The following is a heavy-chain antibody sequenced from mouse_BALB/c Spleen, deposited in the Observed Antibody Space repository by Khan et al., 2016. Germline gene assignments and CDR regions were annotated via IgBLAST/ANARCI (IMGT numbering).Heavy chain of an antibody. J-gene: IGHJ1*01. Sequence: QLVQSGPELKKPGETVKISCKASGYTFTNYGMNWVKQAPGKGLKWMGWMNTYTGEPTYADDFKGRFAFSLKTSARTAYLQINNLKNEDTATYFCARDYDYDGDWYFDVWGAGTTVTVSS. V-gene: IGHV9-3-1*01. D-gene: IGHD2-4*01. CDR1: GYTFTNYG. CDR2: MNTYTGEP. CDR3: ARDYDYDGDWYFDV.